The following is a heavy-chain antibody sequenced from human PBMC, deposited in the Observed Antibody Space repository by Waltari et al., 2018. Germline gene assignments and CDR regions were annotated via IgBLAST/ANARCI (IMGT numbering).Heavy chain of an antibody. J-gene: IGHJ4*02. V-gene: IGHV3-15*01. CDR3: TTVFNFYDYVWGSYPN. D-gene: IGHD3-16*02. Sequence: EVQLVESGGGLVEPGGSLRLSCAASGFTFSAAWMRWVRQAPGKGLGWVGRIKTNTDGGTTDYGAPVKGRFTISRDDSEYMLYLQMNYLKTEDTAVYYCTTVFNFYDYVWGSYPNWGQGTLVTVSS. CDR1: GFTFSAAW. CDR2: IKTNTDGGTT.